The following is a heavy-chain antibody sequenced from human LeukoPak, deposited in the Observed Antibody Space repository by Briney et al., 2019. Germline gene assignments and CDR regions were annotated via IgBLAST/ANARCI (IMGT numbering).Heavy chain of an antibody. CDR3: ASISTYYDFWSGLSY. CDR1: GFTFSSYS. Sequence: PGGSLRLSCAASGFTFSSYSMNWVRQAPGKGLEWVSSISSSSSYIYYADSVKGRFTISRDNAKNSLYLQMNSLRAEDTAVYYCASISTYYDFWSGLSYWGQGTLVTVSS. V-gene: IGHV3-21*01. D-gene: IGHD3-3*01. CDR2: ISSSSSYI. J-gene: IGHJ4*02.